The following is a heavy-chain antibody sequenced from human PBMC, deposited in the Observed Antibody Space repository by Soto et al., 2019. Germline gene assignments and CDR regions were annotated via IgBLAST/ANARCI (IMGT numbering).Heavy chain of an antibody. CDR1: GFSLSTSGVG. CDR3: ARTYAGELSWLKFDP. CDR2: IYWDDDK. J-gene: IGHJ5*02. V-gene: IGHV2-5*02. D-gene: IGHD3-16*02. Sequence: QITLKESGPTLVKPTQTLTLTCTFSGFSLSTSGVGVGWIRQPPGKALEWLALIYWDDDKRYSPSLKSRLTSTKDTSKNQVVLTMTNMDPVDTATYYCARTYAGELSWLKFDPWGQGTLVTVSS.